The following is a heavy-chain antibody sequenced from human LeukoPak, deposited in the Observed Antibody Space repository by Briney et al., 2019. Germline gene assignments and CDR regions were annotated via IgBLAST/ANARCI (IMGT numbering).Heavy chain of an antibody. Sequence: SETLSLTCTVSGGSISSGSYYWSWIRQPAGKGLEWIGRIYTSGSTNYNPSLKSRATISVDTSKNQFSLKLSSVTAADTAVYYCARDKVVYSGSYHYYYYYGMDVWGQGTTVTVSS. J-gene: IGHJ6*02. V-gene: IGHV4-61*02. CDR3: ARDKVVYSGSYHYYYYYGMDV. CDR1: GGSISSGSYY. CDR2: IYTSGST. D-gene: IGHD1-26*01.